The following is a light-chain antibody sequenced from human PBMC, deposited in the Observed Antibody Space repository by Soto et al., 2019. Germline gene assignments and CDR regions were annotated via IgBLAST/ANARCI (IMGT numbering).Light chain of an antibody. Sequence: QSALTQPASVSGSPGQSITISCTRTSNDDGGYNYVSWYQQHPGKAPKLIIFEVSDRPSGVSNRFSGSKSGNTASLTISGLQADDEAVYYCHSYTPSTALYVFGTGTKVTVL. CDR2: EVS. V-gene: IGLV2-14*01. CDR1: SNDDGGYNY. J-gene: IGLJ1*01. CDR3: HSYTPSTALYV.